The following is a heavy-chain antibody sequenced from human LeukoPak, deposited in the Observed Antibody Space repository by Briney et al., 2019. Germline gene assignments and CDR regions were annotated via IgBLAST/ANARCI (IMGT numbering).Heavy chain of an antibody. J-gene: IGHJ4*02. CDR3: ARDGHSDTSRALDY. D-gene: IGHD5-12*01. Sequence: PPETLSLTCTVSGGSISSYYWSWIRQPAGKGLEWIGRIYPSGSTNYNPSLKSRVTMSVDTSKNHFSLNLSSVTAADTAVYYCARDGHSDTSRALDYWGQGTLVTVSS. V-gene: IGHV4-4*07. CDR2: IYPSGST. CDR1: GGSISSYY.